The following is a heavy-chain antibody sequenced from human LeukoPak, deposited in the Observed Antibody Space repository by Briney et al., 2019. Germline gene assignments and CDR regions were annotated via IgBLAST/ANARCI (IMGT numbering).Heavy chain of an antibody. CDR1: GFTVSSNY. D-gene: IGHD2-21*01. V-gene: IGHV3-53*01. Sequence: GGSLRLSCAASGFTVSSNYMSWVRQAPGKGLEWVSVIYSGGSTYYADSVKGRFTISRDNSKNTLYPQMNSLRAEDTAVYYCARGGEDDAFDIWGQGTMVTVSS. J-gene: IGHJ3*02. CDR3: ARGGEDDAFDI. CDR2: IYSGGST.